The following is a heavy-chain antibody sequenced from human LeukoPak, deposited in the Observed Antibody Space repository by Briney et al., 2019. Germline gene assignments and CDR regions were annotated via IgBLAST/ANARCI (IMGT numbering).Heavy chain of an antibody. CDR1: GFTFTNYG. CDR2: VSSDTTNK. CDR3: AKGRVWFGELLFTMDV. V-gene: IGHV3-30*18. D-gene: IGHD3-10*01. Sequence: PGGSLRLPCAASGFTFTNYGMHWVRQAPGKGLEWVAVVSSDTTNKYYADSVKGRFTISRENSKNTLYLQMNSLRGEDTAVYYCAKGRVWFGELLFTMDVWGQGTTVTVSS. J-gene: IGHJ6*02.